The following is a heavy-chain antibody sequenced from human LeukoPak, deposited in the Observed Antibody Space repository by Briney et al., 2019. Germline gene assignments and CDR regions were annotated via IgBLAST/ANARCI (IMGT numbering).Heavy chain of an antibody. CDR1: SGSIGSSNW. D-gene: IGHD7-27*01. CDR3: ASNWGYSQGH. V-gene: IGHV4-4*02. Sequence: SGTLSLTCTVSSGSIGSSNWWSWVRQTPGKGLEWIGEISLGGNTNHNPSLRSRVTISVDQSKNQLFLKLTSVTAADTAIYYCASNWGYSQGHWGQGILVTVSS. J-gene: IGHJ4*02. CDR2: ISLGGNT.